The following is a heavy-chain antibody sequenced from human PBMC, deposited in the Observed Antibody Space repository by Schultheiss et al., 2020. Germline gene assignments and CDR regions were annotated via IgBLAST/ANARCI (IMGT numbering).Heavy chain of an antibody. CDR2: INPNSGGT. J-gene: IGHJ4*02. CDR1: GYTFTGYY. D-gene: IGHD1-26*01. V-gene: IGHV1-2*02. CDR3: ARVSLDSGSYYTYY. Sequence: ASVKVSCKASGYTFTGYYMHWVRQAPGQGLEWMGWINPNSGGTNYAQKFQGRVTMTTDTSTSTAYMELRSLRSDDTAVYYCARVSLDSGSYYTYYWGQGTLVTVSS.